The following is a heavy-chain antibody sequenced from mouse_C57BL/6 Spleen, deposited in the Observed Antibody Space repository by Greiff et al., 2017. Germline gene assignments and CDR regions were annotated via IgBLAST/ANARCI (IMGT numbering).Heavy chain of an antibody. Sequence: VQLQQSGPELVKPGASVKIPCKASGYTFTDYNMDWVKQSPGKSLEWIGDINPNNGGTIYTQKFKGKATLTVDKSSSTAYMELRRLTSEDTAVYDCARWGSSSGSPYYAMDYWGQGTSVTVSS. D-gene: IGHD3-2*02. V-gene: IGHV1-18*01. CDR1: GYTFTDYN. CDR3: ARWGSSSGSPYYAMDY. J-gene: IGHJ4*01. CDR2: INPNNGGT.